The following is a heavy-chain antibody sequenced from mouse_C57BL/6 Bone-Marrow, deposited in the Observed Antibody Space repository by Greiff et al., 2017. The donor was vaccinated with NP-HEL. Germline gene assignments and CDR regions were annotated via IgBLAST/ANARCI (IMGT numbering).Heavy chain of an antibody. V-gene: IGHV1-81*01. Sequence: VQLQQSGAELARPGASVKLSCKASGYTFTSYGISWVKQRTGQGLEWIGEIYPRSGNTYYNEKFKGKATLTADKSSSTAYMELRSLTSEDSAVYFCARWEGKKAYWGQGTLVTVSA. D-gene: IGHD3-3*01. CDR3: ARWEGKKAY. CDR1: GYTFTSYG. CDR2: IYPRSGNT. J-gene: IGHJ3*01.